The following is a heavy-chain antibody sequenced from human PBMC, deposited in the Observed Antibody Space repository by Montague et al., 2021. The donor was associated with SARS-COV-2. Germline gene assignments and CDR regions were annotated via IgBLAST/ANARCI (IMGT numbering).Heavy chain of an antibody. D-gene: IGHD6-19*01. J-gene: IGHJ4*02. CDR1: GGSISSCTYS. CDR3: ATQEDPSGWIPGPFDF. CDR2: LDYSGST. V-gene: IGHV4-39*01. Sequence: SETLSLTCTVSGGSISSCTYSWAWIRQPPGKGLEWIGSLDYSGSTYSNPSLKSRVFISVDTSKNQLSLTLTSVTAADTVVYYCATQEDPSGWIPGPFDFWGQGTLPSVSS.